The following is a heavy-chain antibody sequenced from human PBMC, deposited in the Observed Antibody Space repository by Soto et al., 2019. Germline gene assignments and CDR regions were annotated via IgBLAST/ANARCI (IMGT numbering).Heavy chain of an antibody. D-gene: IGHD6-19*01. CDR3: ARGGAVAGMDFSDS. J-gene: IGHJ4*02. Sequence: QVQLVQSGAEVKKPGASVKVSCKASGYTFTTYDMNWVRQAPGQGLEWLGWMNPSNGNTGYAQKFQGRVTMTRDASISTAHMELSSLRFDDTAVYFCARGGAVAGMDFSDSWGQGTLVIVSS. V-gene: IGHV1-8*01. CDR2: MNPSNGNT. CDR1: GYTFTTYD.